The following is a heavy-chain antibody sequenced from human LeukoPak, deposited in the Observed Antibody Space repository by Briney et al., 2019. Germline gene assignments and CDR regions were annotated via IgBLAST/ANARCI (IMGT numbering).Heavy chain of an antibody. CDR1: GFTFSSYA. CDR2: ISSNGGST. Sequence: PGGSLRLPCSASGFTFSSYAMHWVRQAPGKGLESVSAISSNGGSTYYADSVKGRFTISRDNPKNTLYLQMSSLRAEDTAVYYCVKEEMGAHHAFDIWGQGTMVTVSS. CDR3: VKEEMGAHHAFDI. V-gene: IGHV3-64D*06. J-gene: IGHJ3*02. D-gene: IGHD1-26*01.